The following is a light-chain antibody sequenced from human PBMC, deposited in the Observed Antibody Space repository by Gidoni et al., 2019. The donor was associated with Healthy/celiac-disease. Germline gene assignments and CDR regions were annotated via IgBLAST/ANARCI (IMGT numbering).Light chain of an antibody. CDR2: WAS. CDR1: QSVLYSSHNKNY. Sequence: IVMTQSPDSLAVSLGERATINCKSSQSVLYSSHNKNYLAWYQQKPGQPPKLLIYWASTRESGVPDRFSGSGSGTDFTLTISSLQAEDVAVYYCQQYYSTPYTFGQGTKLEIK. J-gene: IGKJ2*01. V-gene: IGKV4-1*01. CDR3: QQYYSTPYT.